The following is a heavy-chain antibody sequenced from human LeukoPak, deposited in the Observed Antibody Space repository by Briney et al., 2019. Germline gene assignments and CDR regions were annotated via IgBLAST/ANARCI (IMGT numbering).Heavy chain of an antibody. V-gene: IGHV3-53*01. J-gene: IGHJ6*03. CDR2: IYSGSTI. Sequence: GGSLRLSCAASGFTVSSNYMSWVRQAPGKGLEWVSVIYSGSTIYYADSVKGRFTISRDNGKNSLYLQMSSLRAEDTAVYYCTRVEETATTAAIIRKYSYYYYYMDVWGKGNTVTVSS. CDR1: GFTVSSNY. D-gene: IGHD4-11*01. CDR3: TRVEETATTAAIIRKYSYYYYYMDV.